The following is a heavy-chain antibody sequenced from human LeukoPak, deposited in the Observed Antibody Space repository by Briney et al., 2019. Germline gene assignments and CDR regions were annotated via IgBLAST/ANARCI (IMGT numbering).Heavy chain of an antibody. J-gene: IGHJ4*02. Sequence: GGSLRLSCAASGFSFSDHNMSWIRQARGKGLEWVSYISTSSTYTNYADSVKGRFTISRDNAKNSLHLHMNSLRVEDTAVYYCVRREGDFWGQGTLVTVSS. V-gene: IGHV3-11*03. CDR2: ISTSSTYT. D-gene: IGHD1-1*01. CDR1: GFSFSDHN. CDR3: VRREGDF.